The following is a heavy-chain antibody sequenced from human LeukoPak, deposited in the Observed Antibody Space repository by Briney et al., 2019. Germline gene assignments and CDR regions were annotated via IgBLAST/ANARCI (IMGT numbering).Heavy chain of an antibody. Sequence: SQTLSLTCAISGDSVSNNIIAWNRIRWRPSRGLEWLGRTAYRSKWSTDYALSARGRISINPDTSKNQISLQLNSVTPEDTAVYYCARNSVAMDVWGQGTTVTVSS. CDR1: GDSVSNNIIA. D-gene: IGHD4-23*01. CDR2: TAYRSKWST. J-gene: IGHJ6*02. CDR3: ARNSVAMDV. V-gene: IGHV6-1*01.